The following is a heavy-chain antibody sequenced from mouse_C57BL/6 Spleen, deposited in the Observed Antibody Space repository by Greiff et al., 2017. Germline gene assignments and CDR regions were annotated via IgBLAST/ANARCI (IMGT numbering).Heavy chain of an antibody. J-gene: IGHJ4*01. D-gene: IGHD1-1*01. CDR3: ARSSYYYGSSYEYAMDY. CDR2: IYPGDGDT. Sequence: QVQLQQSGPELVKPGASVKISCKASGYAFSSSWMNWVKQRPGKGLEWIGRIYPGDGDTNYNGKFKGKATLTADKSSSTAYMQLSSLTSEDSAVYYGARSSYYYGSSYEYAMDYWGQGTSVTVSS. CDR1: GYAFSSSW. V-gene: IGHV1-82*01.